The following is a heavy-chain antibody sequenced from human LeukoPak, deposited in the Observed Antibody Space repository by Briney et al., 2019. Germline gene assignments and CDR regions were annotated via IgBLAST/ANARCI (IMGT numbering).Heavy chain of an antibody. V-gene: IGHV4-61*02. D-gene: IGHD3-16*01. J-gene: IGHJ6*03. CDR3: ARGASSSSAIGYYYYYMDV. CDR2: MYTSGST. CDR1: GGSISSGSYY. Sequence: PSETLSLTCTVSGGSISSGSYYWSWIRQPAGKGLEWIGRMYTSGSTNYNPSLKSRVTISVDTSKNQFSLNLSSVTAADTAVYYWARGASSSSAIGYYYYYMDVWGKGTTVTVSS.